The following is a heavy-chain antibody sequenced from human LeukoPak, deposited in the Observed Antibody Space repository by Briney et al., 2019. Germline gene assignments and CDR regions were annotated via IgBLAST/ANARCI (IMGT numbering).Heavy chain of an antibody. Sequence: ASVKVSCKSSGYTSNSYGITWMRQAPGQGLEWLGWIHTYNGHTNCAQKLQGRVTMTRDTSISTAYMELSRLRSDDTAVYYCARSPDAFDIWGQGTMVTVSS. CDR3: ARSPDAFDI. J-gene: IGHJ3*02. CDR1: GYTSNSYG. V-gene: IGHV1-18*01. CDR2: IHTYNGHT.